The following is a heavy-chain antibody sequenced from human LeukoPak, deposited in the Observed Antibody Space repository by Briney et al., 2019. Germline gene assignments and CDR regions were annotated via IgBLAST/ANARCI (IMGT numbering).Heavy chain of an antibody. J-gene: IGHJ4*02. Sequence: SETLSLTCAVSGGSFSAYYWTWIRQPPGKGLEWIGEINHSGSANYNPSLKSRVTISLNTSKNQFSLKLSSVTAADTAVYYCARGQGTVTTHWGQGTLVTVSS. CDR2: INHSGSA. D-gene: IGHD4-17*01. V-gene: IGHV4-34*01. CDR3: ARGQGTVTTH. CDR1: GGSFSAYY.